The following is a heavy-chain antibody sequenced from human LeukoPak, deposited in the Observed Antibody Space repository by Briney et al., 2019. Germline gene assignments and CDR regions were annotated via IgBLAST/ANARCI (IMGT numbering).Heavy chain of an antibody. D-gene: IGHD5-12*01. CDR1: GYTFVGYY. CDR2: IDPHTGNT. Sequence: ASVKVSCKASGYTFVGYYLHWVRQAPGQGLEWMAWIDPHTGNTHYAQKFQGRITVTRDTSVSTTYMELSWLTSGDTARYYCAREYSASEHWGQGTLVTVSS. J-gene: IGHJ4*02. V-gene: IGHV1-2*02. CDR3: AREYSASEH.